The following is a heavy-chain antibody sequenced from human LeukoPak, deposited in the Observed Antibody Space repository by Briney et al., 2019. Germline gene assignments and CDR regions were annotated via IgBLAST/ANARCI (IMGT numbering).Heavy chain of an antibody. CDR2: INHSGST. CDR1: GGSFSGYY. CDR3: ARGPYSSGWYGAYYYYGMDV. J-gene: IGHJ6*02. V-gene: IGHV4-34*01. Sequence: SETLSLTCAVYGGSFSGYYWSWIRQPPGKGLEWIGEINHSGSTNYNPSLKSRVTISVDTSKNQFSLKLSSVTAADTAVYYCARGPYSSGWYGAYYYYGMDVWGQGTTVTVSS. D-gene: IGHD6-19*01.